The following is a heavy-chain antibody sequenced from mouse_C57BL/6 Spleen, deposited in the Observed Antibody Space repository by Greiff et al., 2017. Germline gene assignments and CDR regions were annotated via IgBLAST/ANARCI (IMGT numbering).Heavy chain of an antibody. Sequence: EVKLQESGGGLVQPKGSLKLSCAASGFSFNTYAMNWVRQAPGKGLEWVARIRSKSNNYATYYADSVKDRFTISRDDSESMLYLQMNNLITENTAMYYCVGQYGYDGNAMDYWGQGTTVTVSS. CDR3: VGQYGYDGNAMDY. CDR1: GFSFNTYA. CDR2: IRSKSNNYAT. J-gene: IGHJ4*01. V-gene: IGHV10-1*01. D-gene: IGHD2-2*01.